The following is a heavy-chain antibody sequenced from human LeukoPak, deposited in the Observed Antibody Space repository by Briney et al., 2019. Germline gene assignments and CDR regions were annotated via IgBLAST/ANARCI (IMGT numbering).Heavy chain of an antibody. CDR2: ISYDGRNK. D-gene: IGHD3-16*01. CDR3: ARGLGGAYYGMDV. J-gene: IGHJ6*02. CDR1: GFTFSSYA. Sequence: GRSLRLSCAASGFTFSSYAMHWVRQAPGKGLEWVAVISYDGRNKYYADSVRGRFTISRDNSKNTLYLQMNSLRAEDTAVYYCARGLGGAYYGMDVWGQGTTVTVSS. V-gene: IGHV3-30-3*01.